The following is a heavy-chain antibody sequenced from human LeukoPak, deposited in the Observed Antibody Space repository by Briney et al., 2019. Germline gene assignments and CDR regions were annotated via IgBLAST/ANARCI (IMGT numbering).Heavy chain of an antibody. D-gene: IGHD3-22*01. Sequence: PGGSLRLSCAASGFTFSSYSMNWVRQAPGKGLEWVAVISYDGSNKYYADSVKGRFTISRDNSKNTLYLQMNSLRAEDTAVYYCARIPSGYYDSSGYSDYWGQGTLVTVSS. CDR1: GFTFSSYS. CDR2: ISYDGSNK. V-gene: IGHV3-30*03. J-gene: IGHJ4*02. CDR3: ARIPSGYYDSSGYSDY.